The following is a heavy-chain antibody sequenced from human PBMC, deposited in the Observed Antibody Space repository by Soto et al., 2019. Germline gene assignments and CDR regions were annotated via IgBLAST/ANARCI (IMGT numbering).Heavy chain of an antibody. CDR3: AHRPAVAALGRPYFDH. J-gene: IGHJ4*01. V-gene: IGHV2-5*01. D-gene: IGHD6-13*01. CDR1: GLSFSTSGVG. CDR2: IYWNDEK. Sequence: QITLKESGPTLVKPTQPLTLTCTFSGLSFSTSGVGVGWVRQPPGKALEWLALIYWNDEKRYSPSLRSRLTITKDTSKNQVVLTLTNVDPVDTATYYCAHRPAVAALGRPYFDHWGQGTLVTVSS.